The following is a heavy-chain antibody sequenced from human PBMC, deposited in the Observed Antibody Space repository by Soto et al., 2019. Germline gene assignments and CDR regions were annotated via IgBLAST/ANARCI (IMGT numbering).Heavy chain of an antibody. Sequence: QVQLQQWGAGLLKPSETLSLTCAVYGGSFSGYYWSWIRQPPGKGLEWIGEINHSGSTNYNPSLKSRVPISVDRSKNQFPRQLGPGTAADTAVYYWASGVDDAFDIWGQGTMVTVSS. V-gene: IGHV4-34*01. CDR3: ASGVDDAFDI. CDR1: GGSFSGYY. J-gene: IGHJ3*02. CDR2: INHSGST. D-gene: IGHD2-15*01.